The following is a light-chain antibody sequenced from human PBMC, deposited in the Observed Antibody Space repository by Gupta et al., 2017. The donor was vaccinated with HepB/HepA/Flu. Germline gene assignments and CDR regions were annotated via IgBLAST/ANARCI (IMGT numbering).Light chain of an antibody. V-gene: IGKV2-28*01. J-gene: IGKJ2*04. Sequence: DIVMTQSPLSLPVTPGEPASISCRSTESLLHSNGYTYLDWYLQKPGQSPQLLIYLGSNRASGVPDRFSGSGSGTEFTLKISRVEAEDVGVYYCRQDLQTPCSFGQGTKMEI. CDR2: LGS. CDR3: RQDLQTPCS. CDR1: ESLLHSNGYTY.